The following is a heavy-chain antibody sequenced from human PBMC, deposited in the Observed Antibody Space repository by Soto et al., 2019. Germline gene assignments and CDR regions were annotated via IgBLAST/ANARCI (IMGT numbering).Heavy chain of an antibody. J-gene: IGHJ4*02. CDR1: GFTFSSYE. V-gene: IGHV3-48*03. Sequence: PGGSLRLSCAASGFTFSSYEMNWVRQAPGRGLEWVSYISRSGSTKYYADSVKGRFTISRDNAKNSLYLQMNSLRAEDRAIYYCARTFCTNGVCYSHFDYWGQGALVTVSS. D-gene: IGHD2-8*01. CDR3: ARTFCTNGVCYSHFDY. CDR2: ISRSGSTK.